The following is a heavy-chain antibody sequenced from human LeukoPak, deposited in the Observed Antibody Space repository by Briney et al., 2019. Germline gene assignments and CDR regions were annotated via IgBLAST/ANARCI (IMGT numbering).Heavy chain of an antibody. CDR2: ISWNSGNI. CDR1: GFTFSSYS. J-gene: IGHJ4*02. V-gene: IGHV3-21*01. CDR3: ARDRVGITGTYRHIRSTLYDY. D-gene: IGHD1-7*01. Sequence: PGGSLRLSCAASGFTFSSYSMNWVRQAPGKGLEWVSGISWNSGNIGYADSVKGRFTISRDNAKNSLYLQMNSLRAEDTAVYYCARDRVGITGTYRHIRSTLYDYWGQGTLVTVSS.